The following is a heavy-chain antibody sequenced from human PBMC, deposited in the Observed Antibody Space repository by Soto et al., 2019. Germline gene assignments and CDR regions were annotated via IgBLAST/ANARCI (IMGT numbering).Heavy chain of an antibody. Sequence: SETLSLTCAVYGGSFSGYYWSWIRQPPGKGLGWIGEINHSGSTNYNPSLKSRVTISVDTSKNQFSLKLSSVTAADTAVYYCARITVTLNWFDPWGQGALVTVSS. CDR2: INHSGST. CDR1: GGSFSGYY. D-gene: IGHD4-4*01. J-gene: IGHJ5*02. V-gene: IGHV4-34*01. CDR3: ARITVTLNWFDP.